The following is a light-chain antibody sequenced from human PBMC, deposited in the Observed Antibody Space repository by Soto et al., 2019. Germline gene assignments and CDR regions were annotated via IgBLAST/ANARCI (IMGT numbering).Light chain of an antibody. Sequence: EMVMTQSPATLSVSPGERATLSCRASQNLSRNLAWYQLQPGQPPRLLIYGASTRATGIPARFSGSGSGTDFTLTISSLQSEDFAVYYCQPYDNWPHTFGQGTKLEIK. CDR2: GAS. CDR3: QPYDNWPHT. V-gene: IGKV3-15*01. CDR1: QNLSRN. J-gene: IGKJ2*01.